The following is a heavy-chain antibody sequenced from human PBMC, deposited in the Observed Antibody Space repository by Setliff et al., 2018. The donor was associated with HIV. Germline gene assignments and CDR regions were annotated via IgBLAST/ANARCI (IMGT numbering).Heavy chain of an antibody. CDR1: GGSFSGYY. J-gene: IGHJ6*02. CDR2: INHSGST. D-gene: IGHD6-19*01. V-gene: IGHV4-34*01. Sequence: PSETLSLTCAVYGGSFSGYYWSWIRQPPGKGLEWIGEINHSGSTNYNPSLKSRVTISVDTPKNQFSLKLSSVTAADTAVYYCARGAIAVAGISYYYYGMDVWGQGTTVTVSS. CDR3: ARGAIAVAGISYYYYGMDV.